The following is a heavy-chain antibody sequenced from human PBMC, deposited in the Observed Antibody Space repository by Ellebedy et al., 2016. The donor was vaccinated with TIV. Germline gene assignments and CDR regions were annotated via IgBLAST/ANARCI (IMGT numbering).Heavy chain of an antibody. V-gene: IGHV1-46*01. CDR3: ARTRATVTTDAFDI. D-gene: IGHD4-17*01. CDR2: INPSDGST. CDR1: GYTFTSYY. Sequence: ASVKVSCKASGYTFTSYYMHWVRQAPGQGLEWMGIINPSDGSTNYAQKFQGRVTITRDTSASTAYMELSSLRSEDTAVYYCARTRATVTTDAFDIWGQGTMVTVSS. J-gene: IGHJ3*02.